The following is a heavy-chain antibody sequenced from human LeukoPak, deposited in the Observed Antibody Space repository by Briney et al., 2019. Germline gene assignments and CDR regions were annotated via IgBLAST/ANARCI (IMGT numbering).Heavy chain of an antibody. CDR3: ARGGDPPRPLGY. Sequence: GGSLRLSCAASGFTFSDYYMSWIRQAPGKGLEWVSYISSSSSYTNYADSVKGRFTISRDNAKNSLYLQMNSLRAEDTAAYYCARGGDPPRPLGYWGQGTLVTVSS. CDR2: ISSSSSYT. J-gene: IGHJ4*02. D-gene: IGHD4-17*01. CDR1: GFTFSDYY. V-gene: IGHV3-11*05.